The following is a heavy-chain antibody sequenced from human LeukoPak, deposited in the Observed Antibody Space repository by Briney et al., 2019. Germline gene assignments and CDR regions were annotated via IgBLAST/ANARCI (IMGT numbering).Heavy chain of an antibody. CDR3: AELGITMIGGV. V-gene: IGHV3-48*03. D-gene: IGHD3-10*02. J-gene: IGHJ6*04. CDR2: ISSSGSTI. CDR1: GFTFSSYE. Sequence: GGSLRLSCAASGFTFSSYEMNWVRQAPGKGLEWVSYISSSGSTIYYADSEKGGFTSTRDNGKNSVYLQMNSLRAEDTAVYYCAELGITMIGGVWGKGTTVTISS.